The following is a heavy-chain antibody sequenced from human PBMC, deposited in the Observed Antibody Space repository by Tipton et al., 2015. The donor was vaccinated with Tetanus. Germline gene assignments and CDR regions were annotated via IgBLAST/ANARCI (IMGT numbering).Heavy chain of an antibody. Sequence: TLSLTCTVSGGSISSFYWYWIRQPPGKGLEWIGYIYYSGSTNYNPSLKSRVTISVDTSKNQFSPKLSSVTAADTAVYYCARGGIAAAGGGLDYWGQGTLVTVSS. D-gene: IGHD6-13*01. V-gene: IGHV4-59*13. CDR3: ARGGIAAAGGGLDY. CDR2: IYYSGST. J-gene: IGHJ4*02. CDR1: GGSISSFY.